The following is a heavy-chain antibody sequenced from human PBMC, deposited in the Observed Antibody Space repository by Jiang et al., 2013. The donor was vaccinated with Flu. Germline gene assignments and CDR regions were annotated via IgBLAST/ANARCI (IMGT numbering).Heavy chain of an antibody. J-gene: IGHJ4*02. V-gene: IGHV3-48*03. D-gene: IGHD5-24*01. CDR3: AGSAGYNVLEY. Sequence: VQLVESGGNLVQPGGSLRLSCAASGFTFSRYEMNWVRQAPGKGLEWVSYISNSAGHIYYADSVKGRFTISRDNAQNSLYLQMNSLRAEDTAVYYCAGSAGYNVLEYWGQGTLVTVSS. CDR1: GFTFSRYE. CDR2: ISNSAGHI.